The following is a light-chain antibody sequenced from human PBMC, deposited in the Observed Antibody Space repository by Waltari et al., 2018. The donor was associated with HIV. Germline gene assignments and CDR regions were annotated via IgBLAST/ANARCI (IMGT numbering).Light chain of an antibody. Sequence: SYELTQPPSVSVSPGQTARIPCSGDALPEQYAYWYQQKPGQAPFLIIDKDTERPSGIPERFSGASSGTTVTLTITGVRAEDEADYYCQSADGSGSLYVFGSGTKVTV. CDR2: KDT. CDR3: QSADGSGSLYV. J-gene: IGLJ1*01. CDR1: ALPEQY. V-gene: IGLV3-25*03.